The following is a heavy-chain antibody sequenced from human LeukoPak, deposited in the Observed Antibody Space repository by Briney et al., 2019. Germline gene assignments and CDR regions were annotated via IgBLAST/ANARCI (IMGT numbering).Heavy chain of an antibody. CDR3: ARSTVYSGS. V-gene: IGHV4-34*01. J-gene: IGHJ4*02. Sequence: SETLSLTCAVYGGSFSGNYWNWIRQPPGKGLEWIGEINHSGSTNYNPSLKSRVTISVDTSKNQFSLKLRSVTAADTAVYYSARSTVYSGSWGQGTLVTVSS. CDR1: GGSFSGNY. CDR2: INHSGST. D-gene: IGHD1-26*01.